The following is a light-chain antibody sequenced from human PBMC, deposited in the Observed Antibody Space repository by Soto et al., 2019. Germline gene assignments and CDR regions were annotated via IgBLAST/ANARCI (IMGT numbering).Light chain of an antibody. CDR1: QSVSPSS. V-gene: IGKV3-20*01. Sequence: ELLLTQSPGTLSLSPGARATLSCRASQSVSPSSLAWYQQRPGQSPRLLIYGASSRATGIPDRFSGRGSGTDFTLIISRLEPEDFAVYYCQQFAGSVGRGTKVDI. CDR2: GAS. CDR3: QQFAGS. J-gene: IGKJ1*01.